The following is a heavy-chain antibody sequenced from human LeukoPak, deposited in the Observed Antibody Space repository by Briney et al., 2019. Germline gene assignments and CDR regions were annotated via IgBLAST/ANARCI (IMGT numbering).Heavy chain of an antibody. CDR2: IIPIFGTA. Sequence: GASVKVSCKASGGTFSSYAISWVRQAPGQGLEWMGRIIPIFGTANYAQKFQGRVTITTDESTSTAYMELSSLRSEDTAVYYCASVASPATGHFDYWGQETLVTVSS. D-gene: IGHD2-21*01. J-gene: IGHJ4*02. CDR3: ASVASPATGHFDY. CDR1: GGTFSSYA. V-gene: IGHV1-69*05.